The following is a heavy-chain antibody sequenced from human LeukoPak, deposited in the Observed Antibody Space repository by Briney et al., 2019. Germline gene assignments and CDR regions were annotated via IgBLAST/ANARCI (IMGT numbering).Heavy chain of an antibody. Sequence: GASVKVSCKASGYTFTSYDINWVRQATGQGLEWMGWMNPNSGNTGYAQKFQGRVTMTRNTSISTAYMELSSLRSEDTAVYYCARIGLRGVIISRPLDHWGQGTLVTVSS. CDR3: ARIGLRGVIISRPLDH. J-gene: IGHJ4*02. CDR2: MNPNSGNT. V-gene: IGHV1-8*01. CDR1: GYTFTSYD. D-gene: IGHD3-16*02.